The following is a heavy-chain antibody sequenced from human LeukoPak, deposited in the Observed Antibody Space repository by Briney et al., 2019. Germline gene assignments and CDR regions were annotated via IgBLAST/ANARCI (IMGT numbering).Heavy chain of an antibody. V-gene: IGHV4-59*01. J-gene: IGHJ4*02. Sequence: SETLSLTCTVSGGSISSYYWSWIRQPPGKGLEWIGYIYYSGSTHYNPSLKSRVTISLDTSKNQFSLKLSSVTAADTAVYYCAGTPTLSYFDLWGQGTLVTVSS. CDR2: IYYSGST. CDR1: GGSISSYY. CDR3: AGTPTLSYFDL.